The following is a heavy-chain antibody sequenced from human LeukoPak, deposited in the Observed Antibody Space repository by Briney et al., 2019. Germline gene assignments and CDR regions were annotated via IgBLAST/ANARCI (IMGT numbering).Heavy chain of an antibody. CDR3: ARGADSSGYYSIFYFDY. J-gene: IGHJ4*02. V-gene: IGHV4-59*01. CDR1: GGSISSYY. Sequence: SETLSLTCTVSGGSISSYYWSWIRQPPGKGLEWIGYIFYSGSTNYNPSLKSRVTISVDTSKNQFSLKLSSVTAADTAVYYCARGADSSGYYSIFYFDYWGQGTLVTVSS. CDR2: IFYSGST. D-gene: IGHD3-22*01.